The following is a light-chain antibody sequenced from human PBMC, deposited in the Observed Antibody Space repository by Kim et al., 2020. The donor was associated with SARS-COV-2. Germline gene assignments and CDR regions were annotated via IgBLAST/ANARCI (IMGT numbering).Light chain of an antibody. CDR2: DAS. CDR1: QTISNY. V-gene: IGKV1-39*01. J-gene: IGKJ1*01. Sequence: DIQMTQSPSSLSASVGDRVTITCRASQTISNYLSCYQQKPGKVPNLLIYDASSLHSGVPSRFSGTGSGTEFTLTITGLRPEDFATYYCLQSYSSSWTFGQGTKVDIK. CDR3: LQSYSSSWT.